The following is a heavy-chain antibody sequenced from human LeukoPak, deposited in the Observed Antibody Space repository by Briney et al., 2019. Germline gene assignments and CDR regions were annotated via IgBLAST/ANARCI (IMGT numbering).Heavy chain of an antibody. CDR1: GHTFTGYY. Sequence: EASVKVSCKASGHTFTGYYIHWVRQAPGQGLEWMGWINPNSGGTKYAQKFQGRVTMTRDTSISTAYMELSRLRSDDTAVYYCARDLYDCSGYYDYWGQGTLVTVSS. D-gene: IGHD3-22*01. J-gene: IGHJ4*02. CDR3: ARDLYDCSGYYDY. CDR2: INPNSGGT. V-gene: IGHV1-2*02.